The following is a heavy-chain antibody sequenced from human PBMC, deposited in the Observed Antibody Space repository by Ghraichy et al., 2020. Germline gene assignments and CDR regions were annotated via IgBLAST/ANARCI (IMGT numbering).Heavy chain of an antibody. D-gene: IGHD6-19*01. J-gene: IGHJ4*02. CDR2: TRYDGGDK. V-gene: IGHV3-30*02. Sequence: GESLNISCAASGLTVSNLATHWVRQTPGMGPQWVAFTRYDGGDKNYADSVKGRFTISKDNSKNTLHLQMNNLRPEDTAVYYCAVSTAQASAWFYYFDYWGQGTLVTVSS. CDR1: GLTVSNLA. CDR3: AVSTAQASAWFYYFDY.